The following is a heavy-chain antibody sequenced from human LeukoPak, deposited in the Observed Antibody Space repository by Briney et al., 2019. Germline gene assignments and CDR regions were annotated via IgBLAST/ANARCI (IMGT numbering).Heavy chain of an antibody. CDR3: AKGDREEVADGTGFDY. Sequence: PGGSLRLSCAASGFTFSSYAMSWVRQAPGKGLEWVSAISSGGGRTYYADSVKGRFTFSRDNSKNTLPLQMNSLRLEDTAVYYCAKGDREEVADGTGFDYWGQGTLVTVSS. CDR1: GFTFSSYA. D-gene: IGHD6-13*01. J-gene: IGHJ4*02. V-gene: IGHV3-23*01. CDR2: ISSGGGRT.